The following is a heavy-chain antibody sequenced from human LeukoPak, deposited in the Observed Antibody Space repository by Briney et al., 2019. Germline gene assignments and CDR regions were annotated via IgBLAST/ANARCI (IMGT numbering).Heavy chain of an antibody. J-gene: IGHJ4*02. CDR1: GGSISSGDYY. Sequence: PSQTLSLTCTVSGGSISSGDYYWSWIRQPPGKGLERIGYIYYSGSTYYNPSLKSRVTISVDTSKNQFSLKLSSVTAADTAVYYCARSYYYDSSGYYPLDYWGQGTLVTVSS. CDR2: IYYSGST. D-gene: IGHD3-22*01. CDR3: ARSYYYDSSGYYPLDY. V-gene: IGHV4-30-4*01.